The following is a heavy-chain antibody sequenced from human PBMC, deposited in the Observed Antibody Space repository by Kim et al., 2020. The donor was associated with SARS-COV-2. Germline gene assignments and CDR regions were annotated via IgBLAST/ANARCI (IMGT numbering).Heavy chain of an antibody. J-gene: IGHJ6*02. CDR3: ARYYGMDV. V-gene: IGHV1-8*01. Sequence: SGNTGYAQKFQGRVTMTRNTSISTAYMELSSLRSEDTAVYYCARYYGMDVWGQGTTVTVSS. CDR2: SGNT.